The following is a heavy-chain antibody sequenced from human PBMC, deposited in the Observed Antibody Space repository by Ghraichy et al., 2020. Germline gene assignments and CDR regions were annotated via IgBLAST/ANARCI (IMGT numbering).Heavy chain of an antibody. Sequence: SETLSLTCAVSGGAISSSVYSWTWVRQPPEKGLEWIAYVYYDGSTYYNPSLKSRVTISLDNSKNQFSLELTSVTAADTAVDYWARALNYVGFDYWGQGTLVTVSS. CDR3: ARALNYVGFDY. J-gene: IGHJ4*02. V-gene: IGHV4-30-2*01. CDR2: VYYDGST. CDR1: GGAISSSVYS. D-gene: IGHD1-7*01.